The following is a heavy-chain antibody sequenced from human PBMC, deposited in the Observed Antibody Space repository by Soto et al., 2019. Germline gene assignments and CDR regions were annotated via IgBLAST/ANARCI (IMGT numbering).Heavy chain of an antibody. Sequence: GASVKVSCKASGYTFTNNAIHWVRQAPGQSPESLGWINAGNGNTKYSQKFQGRVTITRDTSASTAYMELSSLRSDDTAVYYCARDYDYYDSSGIPQDNWFDPWGQGTLVTVSS. D-gene: IGHD3-22*01. CDR1: GYTFTNNA. CDR3: ARDYDYYDSSGIPQDNWFDP. V-gene: IGHV1-3*01. CDR2: INAGNGNT. J-gene: IGHJ5*02.